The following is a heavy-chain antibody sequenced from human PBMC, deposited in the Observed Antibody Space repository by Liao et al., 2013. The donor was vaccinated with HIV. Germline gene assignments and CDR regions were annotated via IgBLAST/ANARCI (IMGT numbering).Heavy chain of an antibody. J-gene: IGHJ4*02. Sequence: QVQLQQWGAGLLKPSETLSLTCAVYGGSFSGYYWTWIRQPPGKGLEWIGEINHSGSTNYNPSLKSRVTISVDTSKNQFSLKLSSVSAADTAVYYCARAKDFRNFVYWGQGTLVTVSS. D-gene: IGHD2/OR15-2a*01. CDR1: GGSFSGYY. V-gene: IGHV4-34*01. CDR2: INHSGST. CDR3: ARAKDFRNFVY.